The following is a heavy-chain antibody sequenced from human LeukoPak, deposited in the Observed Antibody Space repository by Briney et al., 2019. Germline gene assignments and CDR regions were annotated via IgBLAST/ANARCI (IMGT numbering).Heavy chain of an antibody. CDR3: AREKNYYGSKPFDY. V-gene: IGHV4-30-4*01. Sequence: SETLSLTCTVSGVSVSGGDYFWTWIRQSPGKGLEWIGYIYHSGNTYYNPSLKSRVIISLDKSRDQFSLRLSSVTAADTAVYYCAREKNYYGSKPFDYWGQGTLVTVSS. CDR1: GVSVSGGDYF. J-gene: IGHJ4*02. CDR2: IYHSGNT. D-gene: IGHD3-10*01.